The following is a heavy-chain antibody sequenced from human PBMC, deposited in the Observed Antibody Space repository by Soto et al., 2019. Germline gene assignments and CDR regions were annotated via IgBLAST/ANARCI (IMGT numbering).Heavy chain of an antibody. CDR2: INGGNGNT. Sequence: QVQLVQSGAELKKPGASVKVSCKASGNTVPNYAIHWVRQAPGQRLEWMGWINGGNGNTYYSEHFQGRVTFTRDTSAGTVYTQLSSLTSEDTAVYYCARDDSGFRGSHYIDYFNYWGQGALVTVSS. D-gene: IGHD1-26*01. CDR1: GNTVPNYA. CDR3: ARDDSGFRGSHYIDYFNY. V-gene: IGHV1-3*01. J-gene: IGHJ4*02.